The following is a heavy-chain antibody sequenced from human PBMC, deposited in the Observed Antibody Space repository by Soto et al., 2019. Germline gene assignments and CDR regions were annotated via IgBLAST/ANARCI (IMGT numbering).Heavy chain of an antibody. J-gene: IGHJ6*02. D-gene: IGHD3-9*01. CDR1: GFTFSSYS. V-gene: IGHV3-21*01. CDR3: ARFEWQDPYYYYGMDV. Sequence: GGSLRLSCAASGFTFSSYSMNWVRQAPGKGLEWVSSISSSSSYIYYANSVKGRFTISRDNAKNSLYLQMNSLRAEDTAVYYCARFEWQDPYYYYGMDVWGQGTTVTVSS. CDR2: ISSSSSYI.